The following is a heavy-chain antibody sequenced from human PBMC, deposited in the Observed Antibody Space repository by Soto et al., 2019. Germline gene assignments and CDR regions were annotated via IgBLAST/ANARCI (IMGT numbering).Heavy chain of an antibody. Sequence: GGSLRLSCAASGFTFSNAWMSWVRQAPGKWLEWVGRIKSKTDGGTTDYAAPVKGRFTISRDDSKNTLYLQMNSLKTEDTAVYYCTTTYYYDSSGYPIDYWGQGXLVTVSS. CDR2: IKSKTDGGTT. V-gene: IGHV3-15*01. J-gene: IGHJ4*02. D-gene: IGHD3-22*01. CDR1: GFTFSNAW. CDR3: TTTYYYDSSGYPIDY.